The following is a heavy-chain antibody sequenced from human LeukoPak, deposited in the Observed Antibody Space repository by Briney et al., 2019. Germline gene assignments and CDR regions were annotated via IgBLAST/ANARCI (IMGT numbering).Heavy chain of an antibody. CDR2: IYYSGST. Sequence: SETLSLTCTVSGGSISSYYWSWIRQPAGKGLEWIGYIYYSGSTNYNPSLKSRVTISVDTSKNQFSLKLSSVTAADTAVYYCARGSLEWLAHETLNWFDPWGQGTLVTVSS. CDR3: ARGSLEWLAHETLNWFDP. CDR1: GGSISSYY. V-gene: IGHV4-59*01. J-gene: IGHJ5*02. D-gene: IGHD3-3*01.